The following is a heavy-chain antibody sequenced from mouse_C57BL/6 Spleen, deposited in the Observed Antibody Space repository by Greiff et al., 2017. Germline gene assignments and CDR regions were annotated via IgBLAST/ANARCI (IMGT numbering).Heavy chain of an antibody. V-gene: IGHV14-1*01. CDR1: GFNIKDYY. D-gene: IGHD1-1*01. CDR3: TNYYGSSHWYFDV. J-gene: IGHJ1*03. Sequence: EVQLQQSGAELVRPGASVKLSCTASGFNIKDYYMHWVKQRPEQGLEWIGRIDPEDGDTEYAPKFQGKATMTADTSSTTAYLQLSSLTSEDTAVYYCTNYYGSSHWYFDVWGTGTTVTVSS. CDR2: IDPEDGDT.